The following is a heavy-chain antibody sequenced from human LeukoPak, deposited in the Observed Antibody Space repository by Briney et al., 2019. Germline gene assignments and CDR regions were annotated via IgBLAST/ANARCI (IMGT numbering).Heavy chain of an antibody. J-gene: IGHJ3*02. D-gene: IGHD6-19*01. V-gene: IGHV6-1*01. CDR1: GDSVSSNSAA. CDR3: ARLYTSSSGWNDAFDI. Sequence: SQALSLTCAISGDSVSSNSAAWSWIRQSPSRGLEWLGRTYYRSKWYNDYAVFVKSRITINPDTSKNQFSLQLNSVTSEDTAVYYCARLYTSSSGWNDAFDIWGQGTMVTVSS. CDR2: TYYRSKWYN.